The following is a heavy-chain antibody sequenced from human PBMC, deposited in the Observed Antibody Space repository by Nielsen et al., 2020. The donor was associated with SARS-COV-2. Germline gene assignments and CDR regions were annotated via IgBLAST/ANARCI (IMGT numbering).Heavy chain of an antibody. V-gene: IGHV4-31*03. D-gene: IGHD5-18*01. Sequence: SETLSLTCTVSGGSISSNSYYWSWIRQLPGKGLEWIGSIYYSGSTYYNSSLKTRLSISVDTSKNQFSLKLSSVTAADTAVYYCASSLGGYSYGRDYYYMDVWGKGTTVTVSS. CDR3: ASSLGGYSYGRDYYYMDV. J-gene: IGHJ6*03. CDR2: IYYSGST. CDR1: GGSISSNSYY.